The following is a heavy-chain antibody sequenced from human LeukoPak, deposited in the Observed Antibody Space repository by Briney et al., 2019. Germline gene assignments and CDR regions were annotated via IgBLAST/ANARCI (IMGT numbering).Heavy chain of an antibody. CDR3: ATLWSRYCSGGSCYERYYFDY. J-gene: IGHJ4*02. D-gene: IGHD2-15*01. Sequence: ASVKISCKVSGYTFTDYYMHWVQQAPRKGLEWMGLVDPEDGETIYAEKFQGRVTITADTSTDTAYMELSSLRSEDTAVYYCATLWSRYCSGGSCYERYYFDYWGQGTLVTVSS. CDR1: GYTFTDYY. CDR2: VDPEDGET. V-gene: IGHV1-69-2*01.